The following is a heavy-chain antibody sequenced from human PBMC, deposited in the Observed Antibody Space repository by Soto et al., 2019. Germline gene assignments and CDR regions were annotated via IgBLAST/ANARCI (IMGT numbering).Heavy chain of an antibody. V-gene: IGHV3-23*01. CDR2: ISGSGGST. D-gene: IGHD5-18*01. Sequence: GGSLRLSCAASGFTFSSYAMSWVRQAPGKGLEWVSAISGSGGSTYYADSVKGRFTISRDNSKNTLYLQMNSLRAEDTAVYYCAKVPEYSSQQFLDTAMALYFDYWGQGTLVTVSS. CDR1: GFTFSSYA. CDR3: AKVPEYSSQQFLDTAMALYFDY. J-gene: IGHJ4*02.